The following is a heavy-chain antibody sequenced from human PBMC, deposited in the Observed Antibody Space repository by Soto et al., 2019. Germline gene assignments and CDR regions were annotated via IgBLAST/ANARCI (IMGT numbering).Heavy chain of an antibody. Sequence: GGSRRLSCAASGFTFSNFWMHWVRQAPGKGLGWVSRIYSDGSGPMYADSVKGRFTISRDNAKSTLYLQMNSLRAEDTAVYYCATLNSFGSDYWGRGTLVTVSS. D-gene: IGHD5-18*01. J-gene: IGHJ4*02. V-gene: IGHV3-74*03. CDR1: GFTFSNFW. CDR3: ATLNSFGSDY. CDR2: IYSDGSGP.